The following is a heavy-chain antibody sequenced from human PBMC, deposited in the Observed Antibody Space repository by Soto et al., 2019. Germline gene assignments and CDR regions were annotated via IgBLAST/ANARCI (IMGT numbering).Heavy chain of an antibody. J-gene: IGHJ6*02. CDR3: AKAFQYYDSLTGSYSYYYYYGMDV. CDR1: GFTFSSYA. V-gene: IGHV3-23*01. CDR2: ISGSGGST. Sequence: PGGSLRLSCAASGFTFSSYAMSWVRRAPGKGLEWVSAISGSGGSTYYADSVKGRFTISRDNSKNTLYLQMNSLRAEDTAVYYCAKAFQYYDSLTGSYSYYYYYGMDVWGQGTTVTVSS. D-gene: IGHD3-9*01.